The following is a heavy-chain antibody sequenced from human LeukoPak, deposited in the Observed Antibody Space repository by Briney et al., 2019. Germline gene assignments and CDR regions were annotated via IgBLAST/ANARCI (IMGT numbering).Heavy chain of an antibody. CDR1: GFTLSSYS. CDR2: ISDTASHI. Sequence: PGGSLRLSCSASGFTLSSYSMNWVRQAPGKGLEWVASISDTASHIYYADSVKGRFTISRDNAKNSLYLQMNSLRAEDTALYYCARDGGLSGTYYYDSSGQHLDYWGQGTLVTVSS. CDR3: ARDGGLSGTYYYDSSGQHLDY. V-gene: IGHV3-21*04. J-gene: IGHJ4*02. D-gene: IGHD3-22*01.